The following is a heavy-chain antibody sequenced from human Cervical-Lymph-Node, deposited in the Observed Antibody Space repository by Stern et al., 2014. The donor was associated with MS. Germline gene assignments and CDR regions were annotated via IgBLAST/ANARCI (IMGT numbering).Heavy chain of an antibody. V-gene: IGHV3-33*01. CDR3: ARSPFDSSGYFRY. J-gene: IGHJ4*02. D-gene: IGHD3-22*01. Sequence: QVQLVESGGGVVQPGRSLRLSCAASGFTFSSYGMHWVRQAPGKGLEWVAVIWYDGSNKYYADSVKGRFTISRDNSKNTLYLQMNSLRAEDTAVYYCARSPFDSSGYFRYWGQGTLVTVSS. CDR2: IWYDGSNK. CDR1: GFTFSSYG.